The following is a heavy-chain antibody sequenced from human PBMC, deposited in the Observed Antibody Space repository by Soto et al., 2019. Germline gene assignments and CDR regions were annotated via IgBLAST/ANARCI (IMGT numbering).Heavy chain of an antibody. Sequence: ASVKVSCKASGDGVSNYGFSWVRQAPGQGLEWMGWISAYDGQTNYTKKFQGRVTMTTDTSSSTAYMELRSLRSDDTAVYYCARVWYYDSSGYYAFDYWGLGTLVTVSS. V-gene: IGHV1-18*01. CDR1: GDGVSNYG. D-gene: IGHD3-22*01. J-gene: IGHJ4*02. CDR2: ISAYDGQT. CDR3: ARVWYYDSSGYYAFDY.